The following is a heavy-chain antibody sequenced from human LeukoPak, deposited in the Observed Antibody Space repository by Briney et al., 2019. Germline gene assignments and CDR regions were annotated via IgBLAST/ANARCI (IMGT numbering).Heavy chain of an antibody. Sequence: GGSLSLSCLASAFTSGNLWMTCVRQAPGEGLGWVANIKLDGREKYYVDSVKGRFTISRDNAMNSLYLQMNSLRADDTAVYYCVKGFVGPRDYWGQGTLVTVSS. D-gene: IGHD1-26*01. CDR2: IKLDGREK. CDR1: AFTSGNLW. CDR3: VKGFVGPRDY. V-gene: IGHV3-7*01. J-gene: IGHJ4*02.